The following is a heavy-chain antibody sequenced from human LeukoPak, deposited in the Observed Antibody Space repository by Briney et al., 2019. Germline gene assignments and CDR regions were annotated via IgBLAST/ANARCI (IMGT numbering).Heavy chain of an antibody. CDR1: GFTFSSYA. D-gene: IGHD2-2*01. Sequence: GGSLRLSCADSGFTFSSYAMRWVRQAPGKGLEWVGRIKSKTDGGTTDYAAPVKGRFTISGDDSKNTLYLQMNSLKTEDTAVYYCTTDWSPKTYCSSISCSPFDPWGQGTLVTVSS. J-gene: IGHJ5*02. CDR2: IKSKTDGGTT. CDR3: TTDWSPKTYCSSISCSPFDP. V-gene: IGHV3-15*01.